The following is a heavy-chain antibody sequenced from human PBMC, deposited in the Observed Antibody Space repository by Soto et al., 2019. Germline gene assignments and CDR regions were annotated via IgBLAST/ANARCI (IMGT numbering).Heavy chain of an antibody. CDR2: ISAHNGNT. J-gene: IGHJ4*02. CDR3: ARGRYGDY. V-gene: IGHV1-18*01. CDR1: GYGFTTYG. Sequence: QVHLVQSGAEVKKPGASVKVSCKGSGYGFTTYGITWVRQAPGQGLEWMAWISAHNGNTNYAQKLQGRVTVTRDTSTSTPYMELRSLRSDDTAVYYCARGRYGDYWGQGAQVTVSS. D-gene: IGHD1-1*01.